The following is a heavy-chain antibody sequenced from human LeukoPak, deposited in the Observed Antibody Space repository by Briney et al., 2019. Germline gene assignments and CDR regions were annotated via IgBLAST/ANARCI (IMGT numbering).Heavy chain of an antibody. J-gene: IGHJ4*02. D-gene: IGHD5-24*01. V-gene: IGHV3-23*01. CDR2: ISPSADIT. Sequence: GWSLRLSCAASGFTFSSHGMNWVRQAPGKGLEWISGISPSADITYYADSVKGRFTISRDNSENTVYLHMSSLRAGDTAVYFCAKDDAWLQFNDWGQGTLVTVSS. CDR1: GFTFSSHG. CDR3: AKDDAWLQFND.